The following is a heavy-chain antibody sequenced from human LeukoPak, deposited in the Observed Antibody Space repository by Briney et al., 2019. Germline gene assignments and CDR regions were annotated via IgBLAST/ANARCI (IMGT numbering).Heavy chain of an antibody. CDR3: ARPILGEAFDI. D-gene: IGHD3-16*01. V-gene: IGHV4-4*02. CDR1: GDSISSTNW. Sequence: PSGTLSVTCAVSGDSISSTNWWSWFRQPPGKGLEWIGEIYHSGSTNYNPSLKSRVNISVDKSKNQFSLKVTSVTAADTALYYCARPILGEAFDICGQGKVVIVSS. J-gene: IGHJ3*02. CDR2: IYHSGST.